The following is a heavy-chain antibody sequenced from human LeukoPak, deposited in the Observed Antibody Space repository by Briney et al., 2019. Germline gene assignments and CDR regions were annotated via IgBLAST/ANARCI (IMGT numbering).Heavy chain of an antibody. Sequence: PSETLPLTCTVSGGSISSGDYSWSWIRQPPGNGLEWIGYIYYSGSTYYNPSLKSRVTFSVDTSKNQFSLKLNSVTAADTAVYYCARWGLVITSGFDPWGQGTLVTVSS. CDR3: ARWGLVITSGFDP. V-gene: IGHV4-30-4*01. CDR1: GGSISSGDYS. CDR2: IYYSGST. D-gene: IGHD3-9*01. J-gene: IGHJ5*02.